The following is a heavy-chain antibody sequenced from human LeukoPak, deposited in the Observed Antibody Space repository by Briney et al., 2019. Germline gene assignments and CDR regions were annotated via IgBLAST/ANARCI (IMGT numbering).Heavy chain of an antibody. Sequence: VASVKVSCKASGYTFTSYGISWVRQPPGQGLEWMGWISAYNGNTKNAQKFQGRVTMTTDTSTSTAYMELRSLRSDDTAVYYCARTSSTWYGGVGDYWGQGTLVTVSS. J-gene: IGHJ4*02. CDR3: ARTSSTWYGGVGDY. CDR1: GYTFTSYG. V-gene: IGHV1-18*01. CDR2: ISAYNGNT. D-gene: IGHD6-13*01.